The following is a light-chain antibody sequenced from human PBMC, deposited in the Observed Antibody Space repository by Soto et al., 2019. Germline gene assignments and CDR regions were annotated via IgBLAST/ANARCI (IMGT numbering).Light chain of an antibody. CDR2: DVS. V-gene: IGLV2-14*01. J-gene: IGLJ2*01. Sequence: QSALTQPASVSGSPGQSITISCTGTSSDVGGYNYVSWYQQHPGKAPKLMIYDVSNRHSGVSNRFSGSKSGNTASLTISGLQAEDEADYYCSSYTSSSTLVFGGGTQRTVL. CDR3: SSYTSSSTLV. CDR1: SSDVGGYNY.